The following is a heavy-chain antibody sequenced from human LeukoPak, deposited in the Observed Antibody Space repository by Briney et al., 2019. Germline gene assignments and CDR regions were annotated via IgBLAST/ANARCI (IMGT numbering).Heavy chain of an antibody. V-gene: IGHV1-69*06. J-gene: IGHJ1*01. CDR3: ARSRHPPGHSYTYYCHH. CDR2: IIPIFGTA. D-gene: IGHD5-18*01. Sequence: GASVKVSCKASGGTFSSYAISWVRQAPGQGLEWMGGIIPIFGTANYAQKFQGRVTITADKSTSTAYMELSSLRSEDTAVYYCARSRHPPGHSYTYYCHHWGQGTLVPVPS. CDR1: GGTFSSYA.